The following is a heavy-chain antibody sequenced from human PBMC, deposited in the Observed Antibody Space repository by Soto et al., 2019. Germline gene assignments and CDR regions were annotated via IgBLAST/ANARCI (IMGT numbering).Heavy chain of an antibody. Sequence: GSLRLSCAASGFTVSSKYMSWVRQAPGKGLEWVSLIQSGGPTYYADSVKGRFTISRDNSENTLHLQMNSLRAEDTAVYYCAKDTSYDFWSGYPNWFDPWGQGTLVTVSS. D-gene: IGHD3-3*01. V-gene: IGHV3-66*01. CDR1: GFTVSSKY. J-gene: IGHJ5*02. CDR2: IQSGGPT. CDR3: AKDTSYDFWSGYPNWFDP.